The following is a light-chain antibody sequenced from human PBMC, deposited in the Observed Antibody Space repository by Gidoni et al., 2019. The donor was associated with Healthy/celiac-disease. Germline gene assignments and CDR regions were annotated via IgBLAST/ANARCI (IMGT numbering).Light chain of an antibody. CDR3: QQYNNWPLT. J-gene: IGKJ4*01. CDR2: GAS. CDR1: QSVSSN. Sequence: EIVMTQSPATLSVSPGERATLSCSASQSVSSNLAWYQQKPGQAPRLLIYGASTRATGIPARFSGIGSGTEFTLTISSLQSEDFAVYYCQQYNNWPLTFXGXTKVXIK. V-gene: IGKV3-15*01.